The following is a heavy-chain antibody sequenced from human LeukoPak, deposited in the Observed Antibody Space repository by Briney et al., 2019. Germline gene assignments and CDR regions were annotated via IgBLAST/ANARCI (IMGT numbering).Heavy chain of an antibody. Sequence: PSETLSLICTVSGGSISSYYWSWIRQPAGKGLEWIGRIYASGSTYYNPSLKSRVTMSVDTSKNQFSLRLTTVTAADTAVYYCARDSNLEYSSSRGLGRWGQGTLVTVS. D-gene: IGHD6-6*01. CDR2: IYASGST. CDR3: ARDSNLEYSSSRGLGR. J-gene: IGHJ4*02. V-gene: IGHV4-4*07. CDR1: GGSISSYY.